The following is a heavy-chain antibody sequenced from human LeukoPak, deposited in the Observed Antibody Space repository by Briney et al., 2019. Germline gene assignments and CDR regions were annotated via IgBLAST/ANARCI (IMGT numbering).Heavy chain of an antibody. D-gene: IGHD2-2*01. J-gene: IGHJ6*03. CDR1: GGSFSGYY. CDR3: ARVRYCSSTSCYSSYYMDV. CDR2: ISSSGSTI. Sequence: LSLTCAVYGGSFSGYYWSWIRQAPGKGLEWVSYISSSGSTIYYADSVKGRFTISRDNAKNSLYLQMNSLRAEDTAVYYCARVRYCSSTSCYSSYYMDVWGKGTTVTVSS. V-gene: IGHV3-11*04.